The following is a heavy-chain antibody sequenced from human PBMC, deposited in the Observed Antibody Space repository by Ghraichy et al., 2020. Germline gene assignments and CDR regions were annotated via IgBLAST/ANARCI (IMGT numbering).Heavy chain of an antibody. D-gene: IGHD2-15*01. Sequence: RGSLRLSCAVSGFTFSSYAMCWVRQAPGRGLEWVSSISPRGDYTYYADSVKGRFTISRDNPKNTLYLQVNSLRAEDTAVYYCARQGAGGGLAAHPFDYWGQGTLVTVSS. CDR1: GFTFSSYA. CDR3: ARQGAGGGLAAHPFDY. V-gene: IGHV3-23*01. J-gene: IGHJ4*02. CDR2: ISPRGDYT.